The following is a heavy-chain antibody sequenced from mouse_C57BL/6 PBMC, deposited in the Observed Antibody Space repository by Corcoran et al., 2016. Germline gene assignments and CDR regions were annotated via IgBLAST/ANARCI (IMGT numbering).Heavy chain of an antibody. CDR3: AREGITTVVAPIAY. CDR1: GYTFTSYG. D-gene: IGHD1-1*01. Sequence: QVQLQQSGAELARPGASVKLSCKASGYTFTSYGISWVKQRTGQGLEWIGEIYPRSGNTYYNEKFKGKATLTADKSSSTAYMELRSLTSEDSAVYFCAREGITTVVAPIAYWGQGTLVTVSA. J-gene: IGHJ3*01. V-gene: IGHV1-81*01. CDR2: IYPRSGNT.